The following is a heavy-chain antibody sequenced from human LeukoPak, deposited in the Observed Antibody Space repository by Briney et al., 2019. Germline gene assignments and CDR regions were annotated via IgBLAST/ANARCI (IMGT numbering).Heavy chain of an antibody. CDR2: ISGSGGST. V-gene: IGHV3-23*01. CDR1: GFTFSSYA. CDR3: AKDSKSLSDYYYYGMDV. Sequence: PGGSLRLSCAASGFTFSSYAMSWVRQAPGKGLEWVSAISGSGGSTYYADSVKGRFTISRDNSKNTLYLQMNSLRAEDTAVYYCAKDSKSLSDYYYYGMDVWGQGTTVTVSS. D-gene: IGHD3-16*02. J-gene: IGHJ6*02.